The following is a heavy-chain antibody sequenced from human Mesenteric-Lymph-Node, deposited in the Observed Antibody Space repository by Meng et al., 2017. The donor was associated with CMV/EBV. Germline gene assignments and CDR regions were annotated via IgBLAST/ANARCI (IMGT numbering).Heavy chain of an antibody. CDR1: GFMFSRYA. Sequence: GESLKISCAASGFMFSRYAMTWVRQAPEKGLEWVSTIQGGNTNTYYADRVKGRFTISRDNSRSTLFLQMTSLRAEDTATYFCARYYDFWGGSSNVYFFDYWGPGILVTVSS. CDR2: IQGGNTNT. J-gene: IGHJ4*02. V-gene: IGHV3-23*03. CDR3: ARYYDFWGGSSNVYFFDY. D-gene: IGHD3-3*01.